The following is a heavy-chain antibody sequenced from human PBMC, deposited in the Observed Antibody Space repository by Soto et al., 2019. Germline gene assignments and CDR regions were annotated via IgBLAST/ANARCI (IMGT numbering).Heavy chain of an antibody. J-gene: IGHJ6*02. V-gene: IGHV4-39*02. CDR1: GGSVSSSSYY. D-gene: IGHD2-2*01. CDR2: IYYTGNT. Sequence: QLQLQESGPGLVKPSETLSLTCSASGGSVSSSSYYWGWIRQPPGKGLEWLGSIYYTGNTFQNPAIKSRASISIATSKNQFSLKVRSVTVADTAVYYCASEVSSTDGMDVWGQGTTVIVSS. CDR3: ASEVSSTDGMDV.